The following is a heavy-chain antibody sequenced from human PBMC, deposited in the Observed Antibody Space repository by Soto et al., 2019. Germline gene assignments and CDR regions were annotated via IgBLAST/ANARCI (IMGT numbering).Heavy chain of an antibody. CDR2: IIPIFGTA. J-gene: IGHJ6*02. CDR3: ARDDIVVVVAATSDYYYYYGMDV. D-gene: IGHD2-15*01. V-gene: IGHV1-69*13. CDR1: GGTFSSYA. Sequence: GASVKVSCKASGGTFSSYAISWVRQAPGQGLEWMGGIIPIFGTANYAQKFQGRVTITADESTSTAYMELSSLRSEDTAVYYCARDDIVVVVAATSDYYYYYGMDVWGQGTKVTVSS.